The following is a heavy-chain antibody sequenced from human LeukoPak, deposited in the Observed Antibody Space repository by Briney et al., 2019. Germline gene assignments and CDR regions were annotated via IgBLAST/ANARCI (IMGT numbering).Heavy chain of an antibody. CDR2: ISSSSSYI. J-gene: IGHJ5*02. CDR3: ARDPGGDWFDP. CDR1: GFTFRSYS. Sequence: GGSLRLSCAASGFTFRSYSMNWVRQAPGKGLEWVSSISSSSSYIYYADSVKGRFTISRDNAKNSLYLQMNSLRAEDTAVYYCARDPGGDWFDPWGQGTLVTGSS. D-gene: IGHD3-16*01. V-gene: IGHV3-21*01.